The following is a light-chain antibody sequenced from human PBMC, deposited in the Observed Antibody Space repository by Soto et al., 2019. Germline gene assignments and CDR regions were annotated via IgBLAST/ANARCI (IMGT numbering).Light chain of an antibody. Sequence: QSALTQPPSASGSPGRSVTISCSGTRSDVGDYNSVSWYQQHPGKAPKLMIYEVSKRPPGVPDRFSGSKSGNAASLTVSGLQAEDEADYYCSSYAGSKNVFGGGTKLTVL. CDR3: SSYAGSKNV. J-gene: IGLJ2*01. CDR1: RSDVGDYNS. V-gene: IGLV2-8*01. CDR2: EVS.